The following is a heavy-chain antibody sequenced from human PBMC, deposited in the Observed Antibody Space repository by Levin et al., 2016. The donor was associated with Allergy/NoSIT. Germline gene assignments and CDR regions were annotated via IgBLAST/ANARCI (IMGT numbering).Heavy chain of an antibody. CDR1: GFTFNRFF. V-gene: IGHV3-23*01. J-gene: IGHJ4*02. CDR2: IAHDGGST. Sequence: GGSLRLSCAASGFTFNRFFMNWVRQAPGKGPEWVSGIAHDGGSTYYSPSVKARFSISRDNSKNTVSLRIKSLRDDDTAIYYCAKGLTQRRLQTSFDYWGQGILVAVSS. CDR3: AKGLTQRRLQTSFDY. D-gene: IGHD1-20*01.